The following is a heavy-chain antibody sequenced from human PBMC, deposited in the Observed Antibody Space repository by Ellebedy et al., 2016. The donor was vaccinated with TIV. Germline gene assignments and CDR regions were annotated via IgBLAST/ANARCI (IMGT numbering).Heavy chain of an antibody. J-gene: IGHJ4*02. CDR1: GYTFTTYG. CDR3: ARGNWGEVGDY. D-gene: IGHD7-27*01. Sequence: AASVKVSCKASGYTFTTYGINWVRQAPGQGLEWMGWTSAYNGNTENAQKFQGRVTMTTDTSTSTAYMELRSLMSDDTAVHFCARGNWGEVGDYWGQGTLVTVSS. V-gene: IGHV1-18*04. CDR2: TSAYNGNT.